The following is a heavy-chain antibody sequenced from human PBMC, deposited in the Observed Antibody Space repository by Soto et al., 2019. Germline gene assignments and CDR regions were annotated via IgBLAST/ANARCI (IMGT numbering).Heavy chain of an antibody. J-gene: IGHJ4*02. V-gene: IGHV3-73*01. CDR2: IRSKANNYAT. CDR3: TKHQNDGDLSD. D-gene: IGHD4-17*01. CDR1: GFTFSGSA. Sequence: GGSLRLSCAASGFTFSGSAMHWVRQASGKGLEWVDRIRSKANNYATAYAASVKGRFTISRDDSRNTAYLHMNSLKSEDTAVYYCTKHQNDGDLSDWGQGTLVTVSS.